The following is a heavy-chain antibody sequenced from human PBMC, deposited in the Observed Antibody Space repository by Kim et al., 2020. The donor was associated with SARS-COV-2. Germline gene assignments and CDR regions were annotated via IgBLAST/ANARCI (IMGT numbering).Heavy chain of an antibody. CDR1: GGSISSYY. J-gene: IGHJ4*02. CDR2: IYYSGST. D-gene: IGHD3-10*01. V-gene: IGHV4-59*01. Sequence: SETLSLTCTVSGGSISSYYWSWIRQPPGKGLEWIGYIYYSGSTNYNPSLKSRVTISVDTSKNQFSLKLSSVTAADTAVYYCARTDMVRGAPLDYWGQGTLVTVSS. CDR3: ARTDMVRGAPLDY.